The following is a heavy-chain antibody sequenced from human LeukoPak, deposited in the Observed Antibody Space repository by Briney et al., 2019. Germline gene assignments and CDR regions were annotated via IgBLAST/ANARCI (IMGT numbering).Heavy chain of an antibody. Sequence: PGGSLRLSCAASGFTFSSYWMHWVRQAPGKGLVWVSRINGDGSSTTYADSVRGRFTISRDNAKNTLYLQMNSLRLDDTAIYYCATANFHALEIWGQGTMVTVSS. CDR3: ATANFHALEI. D-gene: IGHD6-25*01. V-gene: IGHV3-74*01. J-gene: IGHJ3*02. CDR1: GFTFSSYW. CDR2: INGDGSST.